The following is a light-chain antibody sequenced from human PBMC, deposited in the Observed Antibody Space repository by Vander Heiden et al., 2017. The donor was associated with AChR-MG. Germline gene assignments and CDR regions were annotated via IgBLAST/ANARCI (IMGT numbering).Light chain of an antibody. CDR3: QAWDINTVV. J-gene: IGLJ2*01. V-gene: IGLV3-1*01. CDR1: KLGDKY. Sequence: SYELTQPPSVSVSPGQTTTITCSGDKLGDKYACWYQQGPGQSPVLVIYQDNKRPSGIPERFSGSNSGTTATLTIGGTQAMDEADYYCQAWDINTVVFGGGTKLTVL. CDR2: QDN.